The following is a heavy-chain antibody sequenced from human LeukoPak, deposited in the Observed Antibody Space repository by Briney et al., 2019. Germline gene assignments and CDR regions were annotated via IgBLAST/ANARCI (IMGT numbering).Heavy chain of an antibody. CDR2: INPNSGGT. CDR1: GYTFTGYY. D-gene: IGHD6-13*01. J-gene: IGHJ5*02. CDR3: ARVRRGIAAAGPSNWFDP. Sequence: ASVKVSCKASGYTFTGYYMHWVRQAPGQGLEWMGWINPNSGGTNYAQKFQGRVTMTRDTSISTAYMELSRLRSDDTAVYYCARVRRGIAAAGPSNWFDPWGQGTLVTVSS. V-gene: IGHV1-2*02.